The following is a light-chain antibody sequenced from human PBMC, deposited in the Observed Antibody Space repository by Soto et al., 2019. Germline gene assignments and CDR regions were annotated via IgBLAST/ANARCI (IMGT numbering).Light chain of an antibody. V-gene: IGLV4-69*01. CDR2: LNSDGSH. Sequence: QSALTQSPSASASLGASVKLTCTLSSGHSSYAIAWHLQQPEKGPRYLMKLNSDGSHSKGDGIPDRFSGSSSGAERYLTISSLQSEDEADYYCQTWGTGIRVFGTGTKLTVL. CDR1: SGHSSYA. CDR3: QTWGTGIRV. J-gene: IGLJ1*01.